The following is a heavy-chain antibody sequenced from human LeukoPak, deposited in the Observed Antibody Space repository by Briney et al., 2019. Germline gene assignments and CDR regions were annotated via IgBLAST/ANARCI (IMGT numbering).Heavy chain of an antibody. CDR1: GYTFTDQY. CDR3: ASGTTVSSSAAASFDY. D-gene: IGHD6-13*01. CDR2: INPNSGDT. J-gene: IGHJ4*02. Sequence: ASVKVSCKASGYTFTDQYLHWVRQAPGQGLEWMGWINPNSGDTNYAQKFQGRVTMTRDTSISTAYMELNRLRSDDTAVYYCASGTTVSSSAAASFDYWGQGTLVTVSS. V-gene: IGHV1-2*02.